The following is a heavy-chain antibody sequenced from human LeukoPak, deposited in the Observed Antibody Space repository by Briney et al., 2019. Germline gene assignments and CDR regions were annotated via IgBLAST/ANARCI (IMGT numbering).Heavy chain of an antibody. J-gene: IGHJ4*02. CDR2: ISGSGGST. CDR3: AKARPHTAMVPTVWYFDY. Sequence: GGSLRLSCAASGFTFSSYAMSWVRQAPGKGLEWVSAISGSGGSTYYADSVKGRFTISRDNSKNTLYLQMNSLRAEDTAVYYCAKARPHTAMVPTVWYFDYWGQGTLATVSS. V-gene: IGHV3-23*01. CDR1: GFTFSSYA. D-gene: IGHD5-18*01.